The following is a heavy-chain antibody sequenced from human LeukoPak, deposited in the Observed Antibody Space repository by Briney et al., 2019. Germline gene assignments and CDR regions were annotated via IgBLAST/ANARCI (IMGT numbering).Heavy chain of an antibody. D-gene: IGHD1-14*01. CDR1: GLTFSSYA. CDR3: AKATGYLL. V-gene: IGHV3-23*01. J-gene: IGHJ4*02. Sequence: GGSLRLSCAASGLTFSSYAMSWVRQAPGKGLEWVSTISNSDYSTYYADSVKGRFTISRANSENTLYLQMNNPRAEDTAVYYCAKATGYLLWGQGTLVTVSS. CDR2: ISNSDYST.